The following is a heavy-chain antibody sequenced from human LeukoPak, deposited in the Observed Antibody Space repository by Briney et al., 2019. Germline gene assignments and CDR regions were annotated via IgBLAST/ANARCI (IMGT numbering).Heavy chain of an antibody. CDR3: ARAGIVGATRRNWFDP. J-gene: IGHJ5*02. CDR1: GFTVSSYA. D-gene: IGHD1-26*01. V-gene: IGHV3-30-3*01. CDR2: ISYDGSNK. Sequence: GRSLRLSCAASGFTVSSYAMHWVRQAPGKGLEWVAVISYDGSNKYYADSVKGRFTISRDNSKNTLYLQMNSLRAEDTAVYYCARAGIVGATRRNWFDPWGQGTLVTVSS.